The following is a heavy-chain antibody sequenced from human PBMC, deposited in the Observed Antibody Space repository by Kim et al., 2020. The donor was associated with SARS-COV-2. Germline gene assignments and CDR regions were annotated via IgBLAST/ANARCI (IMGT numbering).Heavy chain of an antibody. Sequence: SVKGRFTISRDNSKNKLYLQMNSLRAEDTAVYYCARGQTMVRGVGWGMDVWGQGTTVTVSS. CDR3: ARGQTMVRGVGWGMDV. V-gene: IGHV3-66*01. D-gene: IGHD3-10*01. J-gene: IGHJ6*02.